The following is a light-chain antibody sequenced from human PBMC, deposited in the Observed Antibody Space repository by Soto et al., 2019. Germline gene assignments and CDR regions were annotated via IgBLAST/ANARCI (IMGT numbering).Light chain of an antibody. CDR3: QTWGTGIQV. CDR1: SGHSDYA. J-gene: IGLJ2*01. CDR2: LNIDDSH. V-gene: IGLV4-69*01. Sequence: QSVLTQSPSASASLGASVKLTCTLSSGHSDYAIAWHQQQPQKGPRYLMKLNIDDSHIKGDGIPDRFSGSSSGAERYLTISSLQSEDEADYYCQTWGTGIQVFGGGTKVTVL.